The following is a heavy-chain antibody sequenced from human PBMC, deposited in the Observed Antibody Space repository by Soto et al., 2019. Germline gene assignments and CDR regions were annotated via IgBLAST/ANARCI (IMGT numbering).Heavy chain of an antibody. J-gene: IGHJ4*02. CDR2: IIPIFGTA. Sequence: SVKVSCKASGGTFISYAISWVRQAPGQGLEWMGGIIPIFGTANYAQKFQGRVTITADESTSTAYMELSSLRSEDTAVYYCARADTNYYDSSGYPDYWGQGTLVTVSS. V-gene: IGHV1-69*13. D-gene: IGHD3-22*01. CDR3: ARADTNYYDSSGYPDY. CDR1: GGTFISYA.